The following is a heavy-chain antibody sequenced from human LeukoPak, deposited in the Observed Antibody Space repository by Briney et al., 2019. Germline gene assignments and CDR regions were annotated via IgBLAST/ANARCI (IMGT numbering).Heavy chain of an antibody. CDR2: INHSGST. Sequence: SETLSLTCDVYGGSVIGHYWGWIRQSPGKGLEWIGEINHSGSTNYNPSLKNRVTISIDTSKNQSSLNLSAVTAADTAIYYCARGGIMVRQSINFHFFYGMDVWGQGTTVTVSS. J-gene: IGHJ6*02. V-gene: IGHV4-34*01. D-gene: IGHD3-10*01. CDR1: GGSVIGHY. CDR3: ARGGIMVRQSINFHFFYGMDV.